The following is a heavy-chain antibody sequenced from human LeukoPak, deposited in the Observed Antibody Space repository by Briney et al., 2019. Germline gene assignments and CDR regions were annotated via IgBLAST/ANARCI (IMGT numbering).Heavy chain of an antibody. CDR2: ISSSGGTI. V-gene: IGHV3-48*03. D-gene: IGHD3-22*01. J-gene: IGHJ4*02. CDR3: ARDAGAYYYDSSGYYYVFPYYFDY. Sequence: GGSLRLSCAASGFTFSSSEMNWVRQAPGKGLEWVSYISSSGGTIYYADSVKGRFTISRDNAKNSLYLQMNSLRAEDTAVYYCARDAGAYYYDSSGYYYVFPYYFDYWGQETLVTVSS. CDR1: GFTFSSSE.